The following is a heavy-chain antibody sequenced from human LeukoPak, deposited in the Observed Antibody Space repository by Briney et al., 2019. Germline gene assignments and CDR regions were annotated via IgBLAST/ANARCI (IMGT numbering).Heavy chain of an antibody. CDR1: GGSVSNYY. J-gene: IGHJ4*02. CDR3: ARHFAYSSSSYFDY. CDR2: VYYTGGT. V-gene: IGHV4-59*08. D-gene: IGHD6-6*01. Sequence: SETLSLTCCVSGGSVSNYYWSWIRQPPGKGLEWIGYVYYTGGTNYNPSLKSRVTMFEDKSKNQFSLRLYSVTVADTAVYYCARHFAYSSSSYFDYWGQGSLVTVSS.